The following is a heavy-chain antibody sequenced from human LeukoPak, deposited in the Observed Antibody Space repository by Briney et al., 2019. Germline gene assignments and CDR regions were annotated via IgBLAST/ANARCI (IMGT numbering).Heavy chain of an antibody. CDR3: AKDGAFRDFWSGYYYYYMDV. CDR1: GFTVSSNY. V-gene: IGHV3-53*01. Sequence: GRSLRLSYAASGFTVSSNYMSWVRQAPGKGLECGSVIYNGCSTYDADSVNGRFTISRDNSKHTLYLQMNSLRAEDTAVYYCAKDGAFRDFWSGYYYYYMDVWGKGTTVTVSS. D-gene: IGHD3-3*01. J-gene: IGHJ6*03. CDR2: IYNGCST.